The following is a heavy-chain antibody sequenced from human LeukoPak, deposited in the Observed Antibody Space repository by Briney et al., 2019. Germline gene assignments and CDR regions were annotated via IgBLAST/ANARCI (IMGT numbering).Heavy chain of an antibody. CDR1: GGSISSYY. CDR2: IYYSGST. J-gene: IGHJ4*02. Sequence: SETLSLTCTVSGGSISSYYWSWIRQPPGKGLEWIGYIYYSGSTNYNPSLKSRVTISVDTSKNQFSLKLSSVTAADTAVYYCARDRGGYFDYWGQGTLVTVSS. D-gene: IGHD3-10*01. CDR3: ARDRGGYFDY. V-gene: IGHV4-59*01.